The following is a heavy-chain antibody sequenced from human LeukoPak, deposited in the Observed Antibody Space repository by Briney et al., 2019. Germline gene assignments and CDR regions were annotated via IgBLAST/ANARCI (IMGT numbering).Heavy chain of an antibody. J-gene: IGHJ4*02. CDR3: ASEPMFSTDY. Sequence: SETLSLTCAVYGGSFSGYYWGWIRQPPGKGLEWTGEINHSGSTNYNPSLKSRVTISVDTSKNQFSLKLSSVTAADTAVYYCASEPMFSTDYWGQGTLVTVSS. CDR1: GGSFSGYY. V-gene: IGHV4-34*01. CDR2: INHSGST. D-gene: IGHD3-10*02.